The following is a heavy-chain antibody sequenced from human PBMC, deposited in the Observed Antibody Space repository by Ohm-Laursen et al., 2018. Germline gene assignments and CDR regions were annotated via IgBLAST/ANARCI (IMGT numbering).Heavy chain of an antibody. Sequence: SVKVSCKASGYTFNSYGISWVRQAPGQGLEWMGWISDYNGSTNYAQKLQGRVTMTTDTSTSTAYMELRSLRSDDTAVYYCARVMKGYCSGGTCYYFDYWGQGTLVTVSS. CDR1: GYTFNSYG. D-gene: IGHD2-15*01. J-gene: IGHJ4*02. CDR3: ARVMKGYCSGGTCYYFDY. V-gene: IGHV1-18*01. CDR2: ISDYNGST.